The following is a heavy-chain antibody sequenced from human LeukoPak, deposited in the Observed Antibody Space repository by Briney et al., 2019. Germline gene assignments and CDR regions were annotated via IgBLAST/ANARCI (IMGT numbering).Heavy chain of an antibody. Sequence: SETLSLTCAVYGGSFSGYYWSWIRQPPGKGLEWIGEINHSGSTNSNPSLKSRVTISVDTSKNQFSLKLSSVTAADTAVYYCARVSTMVRGVIIFDYWGQGTLVTVSS. CDR2: INHSGST. CDR3: ARVSTMVRGVIIFDY. J-gene: IGHJ4*02. V-gene: IGHV4-34*01. CDR1: GGSFSGYY. D-gene: IGHD3-10*01.